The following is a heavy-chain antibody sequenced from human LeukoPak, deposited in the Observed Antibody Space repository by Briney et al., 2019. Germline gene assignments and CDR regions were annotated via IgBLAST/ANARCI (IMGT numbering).Heavy chain of an antibody. Sequence: GGSLRLSCAASGFTFSSYAMSWVRQAPGKGLEWVSAISGSGGSTYYADSVKGRFTISRDNSKNTLYLQMNSLRAEDTAVYYCAKDYVTYYQPTSYYDYYMDVWGKGTTVNVSS. D-gene: IGHD2-2*01. V-gene: IGHV3-23*01. CDR1: GFTFSSYA. CDR2: ISGSGGST. CDR3: AKDYVTYYQPTSYYDYYMDV. J-gene: IGHJ6*03.